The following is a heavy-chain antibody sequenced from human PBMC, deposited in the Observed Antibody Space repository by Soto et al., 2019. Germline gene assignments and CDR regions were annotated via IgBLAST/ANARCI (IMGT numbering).Heavy chain of an antibody. D-gene: IGHD2-2*01. Sequence: ASVKVSCKASGYTFTSYGISWVRQAPGQGLEWMGWISAYNGNTNYAQKLQGRVTMTTDTSTSTAYMELRSLRSDDTAVYYCARDIVVVPAANPNWFDPWGQGTLVTVSS. CDR1: GYTFTSYG. J-gene: IGHJ5*02. CDR2: ISAYNGNT. V-gene: IGHV1-18*01. CDR3: ARDIVVVPAANPNWFDP.